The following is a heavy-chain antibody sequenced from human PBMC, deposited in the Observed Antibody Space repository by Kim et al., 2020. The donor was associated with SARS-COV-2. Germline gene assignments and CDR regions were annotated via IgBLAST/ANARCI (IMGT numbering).Heavy chain of an antibody. J-gene: IGHJ4*02. Sequence: SETLSLTCTVSGGSISSYYWSWIRQPPGKGLEWIGYIYYSGSTNYNPSLKSRVTISVDTSKNQFSLKLSSVTAADTAVYYCARGEWELPLGYWGQGTLVT. D-gene: IGHD1-26*01. CDR3: ARGEWELPLGY. CDR2: IYYSGST. CDR1: GGSISSYY. V-gene: IGHV4-59*01.